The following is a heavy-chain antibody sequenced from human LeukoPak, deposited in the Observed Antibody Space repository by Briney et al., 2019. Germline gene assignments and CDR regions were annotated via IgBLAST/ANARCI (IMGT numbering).Heavy chain of an antibody. V-gene: IGHV4-30-4*01. J-gene: IGHJ4*02. Sequence: SQTLSLTCTVSGGSISSGDYYWSWVRQPPGKGLEWIGYIYYSGGTYYNPSLKSRLTISIDTSKNQFSLRLSSVTAADTAVYYCARGHQLRFLNSWGQGTLVTVSS. CDR3: ARGHQLRFLNS. CDR2: IYYSGGT. D-gene: IGHD3-3*01. CDR1: GGSISSGDYY.